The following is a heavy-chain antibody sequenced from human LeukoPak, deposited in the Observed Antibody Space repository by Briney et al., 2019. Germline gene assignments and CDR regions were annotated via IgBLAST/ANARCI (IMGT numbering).Heavy chain of an antibody. D-gene: IGHD3-22*01. CDR3: ARAWYYYDSSGYRD. V-gene: IGHV3-53*01. Sequence: RGSLRLSCAASGFTVSSNYMSWVRQAPGKGLEWVSVICSGGSTYYADSVKGRFTISRDNSKNTLYLQMNSLRAEDTAVYYCARAWYYYDSSGYRDWGQGTLVTVSS. CDR2: ICSGGST. CDR1: GFTVSSNY. J-gene: IGHJ4*02.